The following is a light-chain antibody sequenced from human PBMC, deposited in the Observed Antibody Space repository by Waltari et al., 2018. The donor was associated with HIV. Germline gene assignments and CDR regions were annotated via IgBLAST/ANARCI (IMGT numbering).Light chain of an antibody. CDR3: AAWDDSLSGSTWV. CDR2: RDN. J-gene: IGLJ2*01. V-gene: IGLV1-47*01. Sequence: QSVLTQPSSASGTPGQRVTMSCSGSTSNIGSNYVYWYQQLPGTAPKLLIYRDNHRPSVVPDRCSGSKAGTSACLAISGLRSEDEADYYCAAWDDSLSGSTWVFGGGTTVTVL. CDR1: TSNIGSNY.